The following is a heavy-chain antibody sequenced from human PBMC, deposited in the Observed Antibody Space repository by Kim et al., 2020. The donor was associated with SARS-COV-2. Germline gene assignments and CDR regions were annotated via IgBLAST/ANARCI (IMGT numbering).Heavy chain of an antibody. Sequence: SETLSLTCNVSGGSISSSSYYWGWIRQPPGKGLEWIGSIYYSGSTYYNPSLKSRVTISVDTSKNQFSLKLSSVTAADTAVYYCARHPELEETTVTTFGVNWYFDLWGRGTLVTVSS. CDR2: IYYSGST. CDR3: ARHPELEETTVTTFGVNWYFDL. J-gene: IGHJ2*01. CDR1: GGSISSSSYY. V-gene: IGHV4-39*01. D-gene: IGHD4-17*01.